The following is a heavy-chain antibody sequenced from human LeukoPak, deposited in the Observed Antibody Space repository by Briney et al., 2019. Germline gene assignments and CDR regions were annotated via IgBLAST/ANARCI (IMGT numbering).Heavy chain of an antibody. CDR3: AKGMTTVTKTAFDI. CDR1: GYTFTRYY. J-gene: IGHJ3*02. Sequence: ASVKVSCKASGYTFTRYYMYWVRQAPGQGLEWMGIINPSGGSTSYAQKFQGRVTMTRDMSTSTVYMELSSLRSEDTAVYYCAKGMTTVTKTAFDIWGQGTMVTVSS. D-gene: IGHD4-17*01. V-gene: IGHV1-46*01. CDR2: INPSGGST.